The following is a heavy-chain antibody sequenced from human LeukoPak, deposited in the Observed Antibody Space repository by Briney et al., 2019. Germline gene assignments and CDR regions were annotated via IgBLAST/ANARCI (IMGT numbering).Heavy chain of an antibody. CDR2: INDSGST. CDR3: ARGLMGGYPYFEN. J-gene: IGHJ4*02. Sequence: TSETLSLTCAVYGGSFSGYYWSWIRQPPGKGLEWIGEINDSGSTNYNPSLKSRVTISVDTSKNQFSLKLNSLTAADTAVYYSARGLMGGYPYFENWGQGTLVTVSS. V-gene: IGHV4-34*01. D-gene: IGHD3-22*01. CDR1: GGSFSGYY.